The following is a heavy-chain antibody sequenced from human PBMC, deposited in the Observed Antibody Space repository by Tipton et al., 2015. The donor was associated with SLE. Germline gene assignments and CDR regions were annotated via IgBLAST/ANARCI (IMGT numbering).Heavy chain of an antibody. V-gene: IGHV4-61*01. J-gene: IGHJ6*02. Sequence: GLVKPSETLSLTCTVSGGSVSSGSYYWSWIRQPPGKGLEWIGYIYTSGSTNYNPSLKSRVTISVDTSKNQFSLKLSSVTAADTAVYYCAREDDFWSGGYGMDVWGQGTTVTVSS. CDR2: IYTSGST. CDR3: AREDDFWSGGYGMDV. CDR1: GGSVSSGSYY. D-gene: IGHD3-3*01.